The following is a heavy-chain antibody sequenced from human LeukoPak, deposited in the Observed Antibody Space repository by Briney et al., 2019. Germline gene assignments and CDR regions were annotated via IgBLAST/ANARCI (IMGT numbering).Heavy chain of an antibody. D-gene: IGHD2-15*01. CDR2: INPNSGGT. J-gene: IGHJ5*02. Sequence: GASVKVSCKASGYTFTGYYMHWVRQAPGQGLEWMGWINPNSGGTNYAQKFQGRVTMTRDTSISTAYMELSRLRSDDTAVCYCARDPVVVVAAPNWFDPWGQGTLVTVSS. V-gene: IGHV1-2*02. CDR1: GYTFTGYY. CDR3: ARDPVVVVAAPNWFDP.